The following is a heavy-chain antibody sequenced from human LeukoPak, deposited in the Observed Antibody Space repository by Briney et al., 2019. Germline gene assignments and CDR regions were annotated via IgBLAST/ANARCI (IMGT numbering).Heavy chain of an antibody. V-gene: IGHV4-34*01. CDR1: GGSFSGYY. CDR2: INHSGST. J-gene: IGHJ4*02. CDR3: ARGGFPCIAVPFDD. D-gene: IGHD6-19*01. Sequence: SETLSLTCAVYGGSFSGYYWSWIRQPPGKGLEWIGEINHSGSTNYNPSLKSRVTISVDTSKNQFSLKLSSVTAADTAVYYCARGGFPCIAVPFDDWGQGTLVTVSS.